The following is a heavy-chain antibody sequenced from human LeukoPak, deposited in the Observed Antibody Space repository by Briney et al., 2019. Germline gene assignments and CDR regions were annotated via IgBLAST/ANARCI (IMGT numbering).Heavy chain of an antibody. Sequence: SETLSLTCTVSGGSISSYYWSWIRQPPGKGLEWIGYIYYSGSTNYNPSLKSRVTISVDTSKNQFSLKLSSVTAADTAVYYCASGDFWSGYYEYWGQGTLVTVSS. CDR3: ASGDFWSGYYEY. V-gene: IGHV4-59*12. D-gene: IGHD3-3*01. J-gene: IGHJ4*02. CDR1: GGSISSYY. CDR2: IYYSGST.